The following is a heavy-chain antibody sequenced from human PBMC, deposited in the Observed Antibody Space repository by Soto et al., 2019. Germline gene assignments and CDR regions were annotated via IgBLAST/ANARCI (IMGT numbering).Heavy chain of an antibody. CDR3: ARQDSFGHHAFDI. CDR1: GFTFSDYY. J-gene: IGHJ3*02. Sequence: PGGSLRLSCAASGFTFSDYYMSWIRQAPGKGLEWVSYISSSGSTIYYADSVKGRFTISRDNAKNSLYLQMNSLRAEDTAVYYCARQDSFGHHAFDIWGQGTMVTVSS. V-gene: IGHV3-11*01. CDR2: ISSSGSTI. D-gene: IGHD3-10*01.